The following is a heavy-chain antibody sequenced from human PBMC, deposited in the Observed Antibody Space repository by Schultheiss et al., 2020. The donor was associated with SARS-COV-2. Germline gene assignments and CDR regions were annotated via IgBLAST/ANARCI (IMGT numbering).Heavy chain of an antibody. V-gene: IGHV3-7*01. D-gene: IGHD3-10*01. CDR1: GFTFSSYA. CDR2: IKQDGSEK. Sequence: GGSLRLSCAASGFTFSSYAMSWVRQAPGKGLEWVANIKQDGSEKYYVDSVKGRFTISRDNAKNSLYLQMNSLRAEDTAVYYCARDRQLLWFGELSSGMDVWGQGTTVTVSS. J-gene: IGHJ6*02. CDR3: ARDRQLLWFGELSSGMDV.